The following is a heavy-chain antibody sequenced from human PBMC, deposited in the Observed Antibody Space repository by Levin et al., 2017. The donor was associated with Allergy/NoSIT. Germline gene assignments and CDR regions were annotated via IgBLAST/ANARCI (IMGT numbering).Heavy chain of an antibody. CDR1: GFSFRDYR. CDR2: ISSSSIYI. CDR3: AKDRTANSREGFDN. D-gene: IGHD2-21*02. V-gene: IGHV3-21*01. J-gene: IGHJ4*02. Sequence: PGGSLRLSCAASGFSFRDYRMNWVRQAPGKGLEWVASISSSSIYILYADSVRGRFTVSRDNDKKSMYLQIDSLRVEDTAVYFCAKDRTANSREGFDNWGQGPQVTVSS.